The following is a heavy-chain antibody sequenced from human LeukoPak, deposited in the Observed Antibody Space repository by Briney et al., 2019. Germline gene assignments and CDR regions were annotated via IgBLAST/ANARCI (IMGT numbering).Heavy chain of an antibody. V-gene: IGHV3-53*04. Sequence: PGGSLRLSCAASGFTVSSNYMSWVRQAPGKGLEWVSVIYSGGSIYYTDSVKGRFTISRHNSKNTLYLQMNSLRTEDTAVYYCASGPRFDYWGQGTLVTVSS. CDR3: ASGPRFDY. CDR1: GFTVSSNY. J-gene: IGHJ4*02. CDR2: IYSGGSI.